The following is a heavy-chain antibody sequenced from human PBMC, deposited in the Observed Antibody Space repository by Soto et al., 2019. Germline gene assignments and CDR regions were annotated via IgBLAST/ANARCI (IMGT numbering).Heavy chain of an antibody. CDR3: AKDRAAVAPRVRFDP. D-gene: IGHD6-19*01. J-gene: IGHJ5*02. Sequence: GGSLRLSSAASGFTSSGFTFSSYAMSWVRQAPGKGLEWVSSITGSGDNTYYADSVKGRFTISRDNSKNTLFLQMNSLRADDTAVYYCAKDRAAVAPRVRFDPWGQGTLVTVSS. V-gene: IGHV3-23*01. CDR2: ITGSGDNT. CDR1: GFTFSSYA.